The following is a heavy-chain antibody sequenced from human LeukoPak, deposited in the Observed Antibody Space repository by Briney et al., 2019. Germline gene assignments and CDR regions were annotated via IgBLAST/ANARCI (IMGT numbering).Heavy chain of an antibody. J-gene: IGHJ4*02. Sequence: GGSLRLSCAASGFTFSSYSMNWVRQAPGKGLEWVSSISSSSSYIYYADSVKGRFTISRDNAKNSVYLQMNSLRAEDTALYYCARDVYNMGDYWGQGTLVTVSS. CDR1: GFTFSSYS. CDR3: ARDVYNMGDY. D-gene: IGHD1-1*01. CDR2: ISSSSSYI. V-gene: IGHV3-21*01.